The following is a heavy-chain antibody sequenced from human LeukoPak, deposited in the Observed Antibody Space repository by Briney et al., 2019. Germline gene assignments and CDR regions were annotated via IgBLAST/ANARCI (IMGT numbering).Heavy chain of an antibody. D-gene: IGHD1-1*01. CDR1: GVSISSGGYY. CDR3: ARVRKLPLEWDLIDF. CDR2: IYHSGNT. V-gene: IGHV4-31*03. J-gene: IGHJ4*02. Sequence: SETLSLTCTVSGVSISSGGYYWTWIRQRPGEPLEWIGYIYHSGNTYYNPSLMSRIVLSVDTSKSQFSLKVTSVTAADTALYYCARVRKLPLEWDLIDFWGQGTLVTVSS.